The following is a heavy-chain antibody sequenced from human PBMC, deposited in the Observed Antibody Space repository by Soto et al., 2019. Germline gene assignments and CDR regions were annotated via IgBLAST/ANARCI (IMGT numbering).Heavy chain of an antibody. V-gene: IGHV1-18*01. D-gene: IGHD2-15*01. CDR1: GYTCTSYG. J-gene: IGHJ4*02. Sequence: ASVKVSCKASGYTCTSYGISWVRQAPGQGLEWMGWISAYNGNTNYAQKLQGRVTMTTDTSTSTAYMEMRSLRSEERDVYYCAIYRVVVGAYSRNDYWGQCTLGTVS. CDR2: ISAYNGNT. CDR3: AIYRVVVGAYSRNDY.